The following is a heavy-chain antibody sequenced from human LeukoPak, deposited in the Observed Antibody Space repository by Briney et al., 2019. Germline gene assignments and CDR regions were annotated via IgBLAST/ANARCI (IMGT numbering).Heavy chain of an antibody. J-gene: IGHJ4*02. V-gene: IGHV3-21*01. Sequence: GGSLRLSCAASGFTFSTYSMNWVRQAPGKGLEWVSALSGISSYTYYADSVKGRFTISRDNVKKTLYLQIKSLRAEDTAVYYCAREPAAVEMGTSMADWGQGTLVTVSS. D-gene: IGHD5-24*01. CDR2: LSGISSYT. CDR3: AREPAAVEMGTSMAD. CDR1: GFTFSTYS.